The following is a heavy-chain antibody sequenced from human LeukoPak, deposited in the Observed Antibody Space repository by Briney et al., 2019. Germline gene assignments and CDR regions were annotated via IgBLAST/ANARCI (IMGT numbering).Heavy chain of an antibody. CDR3: ATSLWFGELLLDY. J-gene: IGHJ4*02. V-gene: IGHV4-59*01. CDR1: GGSISSYY. CDR2: IYYSGST. Sequence: SETLSLTCTVSGGSISSYYWSWIRQPPGKGLEWIGYIYYSGSTNYNPSLKSRVTISVDTSKNQFSLKLSSVTAADTAVYYCATSLWFGELLLDYWGQGTLVTVSS. D-gene: IGHD3-10*01.